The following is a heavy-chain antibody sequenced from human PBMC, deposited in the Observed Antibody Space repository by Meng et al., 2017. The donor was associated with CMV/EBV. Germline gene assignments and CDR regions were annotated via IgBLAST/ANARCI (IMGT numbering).Heavy chain of an antibody. D-gene: IGHD6-6*01. CDR1: GFTFSSYE. CDR2: ISSSGSTI. J-gene: IGHJ4*02. CDR3: ARVQQLARGFDY. Sequence: SCAASGFTFSSYEMNWVRQAPGKGLEWVSYISSSGSTIYYADSVKGRFTISRDNAKNSLYLQMNSLRAEDTAVYYCARVQQLARGFDYWGQGTLVTVSS. V-gene: IGHV3-48*03.